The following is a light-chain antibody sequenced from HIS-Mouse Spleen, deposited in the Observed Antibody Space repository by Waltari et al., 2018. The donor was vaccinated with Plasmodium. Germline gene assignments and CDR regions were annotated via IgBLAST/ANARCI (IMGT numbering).Light chain of an antibody. V-gene: IGLV2-23*01. CDR2: EGS. CDR3: CSYAGSSLLYV. CDR1: SSDVGSSNL. J-gene: IGLJ1*01. Sequence: QSALTQPASVSGSPGQSITISCTGTSSDVGSSNLVSWYQQHPGKAPKLMIYEGSKRPSGVSNRFSGSKSGNTASLTISWLQAEDEADYYCCSYAGSSLLYVFGTGTKVTVL.